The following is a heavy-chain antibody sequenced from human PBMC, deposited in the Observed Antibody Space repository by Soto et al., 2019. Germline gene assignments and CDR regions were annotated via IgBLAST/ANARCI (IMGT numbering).Heavy chain of an antibody. Sequence: GGSLRLSCAASGFTFSSYAMHWVRQAPGKGLEYVSAISSNGGSTYYANSVKGRFTVSRDNSKNTLYLQMGSLRAEDMAVYYCARPGGMATMSHYYYGMDVWGQGT. V-gene: IGHV3-64*01. CDR3: ARPGGMATMSHYYYGMDV. D-gene: IGHD5-12*01. CDR2: ISSNGGST. CDR1: GFTFSSYA. J-gene: IGHJ6*02.